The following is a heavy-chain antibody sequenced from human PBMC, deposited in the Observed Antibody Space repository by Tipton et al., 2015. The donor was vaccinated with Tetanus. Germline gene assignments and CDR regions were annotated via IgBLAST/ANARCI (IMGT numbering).Heavy chain of an antibody. CDR1: GVSISSSTYF. Sequence: TLSLTCAVSGVSISSSTYFWGWIRQPPGKGLEWIGHIFYTGSRHYSPSFESRVTISVDTSKNQFSLNLSSVTAADTAVYFCARQEPPRRFFYDSSDSSGWGQGILVTVSS. D-gene: IGHD3-22*01. J-gene: IGHJ4*02. CDR3: ARQEPPRRFFYDSSDSSG. V-gene: IGHV4-39*01. CDR2: IFYTGSR.